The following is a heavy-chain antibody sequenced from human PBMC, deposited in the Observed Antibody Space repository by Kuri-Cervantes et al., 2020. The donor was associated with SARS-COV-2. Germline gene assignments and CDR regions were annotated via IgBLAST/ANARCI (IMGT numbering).Heavy chain of an antibody. CDR2: IYYSGSN. CDR1: GGSISSSSYY. D-gene: IGHD2-2*01. V-gene: IGHV4-39*01. CDR3: ARLQRVVVPAASFDY. J-gene: IGHJ4*02. Sequence: ESLKISCTVSGGSISSSSYYWGWIRQPQGKGLEWIGSIYYSGSNYYNPSPKSRVTISVDTSKSQFSLKLSSVTAADTAVYYCARLQRVVVPAASFDYWGQGTLVTVSS.